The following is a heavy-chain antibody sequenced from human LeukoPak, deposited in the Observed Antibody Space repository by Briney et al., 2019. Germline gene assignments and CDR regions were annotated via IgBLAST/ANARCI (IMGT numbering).Heavy chain of an antibody. J-gene: IGHJ1*01. CDR3: ARISVAGGV. V-gene: IGHV1-2*02. Sequence: ASLKVSCKASGYPVTDYYPQWGRPAPGQGLEWMGWINPNSGGTNYAQKFQGRVTMTRDTSISTAYVEVRRLTSDDTAVYYCARISVAGGVWGQGTLVTASS. CDR1: GYPVTDYY. D-gene: IGHD6-19*01. CDR2: INPNSGGT.